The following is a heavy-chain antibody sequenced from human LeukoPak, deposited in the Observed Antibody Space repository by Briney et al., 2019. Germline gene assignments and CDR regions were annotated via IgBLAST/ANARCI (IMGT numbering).Heavy chain of an antibody. J-gene: IGHJ6*03. CDR1: GYSFSTYW. CDR3: AKVVELATLTGDSYTYSYHMDV. Sequence: GESLKISCKGSGYSFSTYWIGRVRQMPGKGLECMGFIYPGDSDTRYSPSFQGQVTISADKYISSAYLQWSSLKASDTAMYYCAKVVELATLTGDSYTYSYHMDVWGKGTAVTVSS. CDR2: IYPGDSDT. V-gene: IGHV5-51*01. D-gene: IGHD5-24*01.